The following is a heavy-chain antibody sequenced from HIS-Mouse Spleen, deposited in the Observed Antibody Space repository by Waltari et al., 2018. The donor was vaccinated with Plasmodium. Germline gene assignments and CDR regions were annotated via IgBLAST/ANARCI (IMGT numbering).Heavy chain of an antibody. CDR1: GFTFSRYW. D-gene: IGHD6-13*01. V-gene: IGHV3-7*01. Sequence: EVQLVESGGGLVQPGGSLRLSCAASGFTFSRYWMSWVRQVPGKGLDWVANIKQDGSEKYYVDSVKGRFTISRDNAKNSLYLQMNSLRAEDTAVYYCASSWYWYFDLWGRGTLVTVSS. CDR2: IKQDGSEK. J-gene: IGHJ2*01. CDR3: ASSWYWYFDL.